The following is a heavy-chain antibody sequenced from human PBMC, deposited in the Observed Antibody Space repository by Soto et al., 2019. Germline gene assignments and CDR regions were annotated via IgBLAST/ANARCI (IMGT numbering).Heavy chain of an antibody. Sequence: EVQRLESGGGLVQPGGSLGLSCAASGFTFSSYAMSWIRQAPGKGLEWVSAISGSGGSTYYADSVKGRFTISRDNSKNTLYLQMNSLRAEDTAVYYCAKDPLGGAGILEVDYWGQGTLVTVSS. D-gene: IGHD1-26*01. CDR3: AKDPLGGAGILEVDY. CDR2: ISGSGGST. J-gene: IGHJ4*02. V-gene: IGHV3-23*01. CDR1: GFTFSSYA.